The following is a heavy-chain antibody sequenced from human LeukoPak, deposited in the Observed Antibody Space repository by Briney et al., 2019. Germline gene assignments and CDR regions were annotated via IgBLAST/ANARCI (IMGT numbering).Heavy chain of an antibody. Sequence: GGSLRLSCAAPGFTFSSYGMHWVRQAPGKGLEWVAFIRYDGSNKYYADSVKGRFTISRDNSKDTLYLQMNSLRAEDTAVYYCAKALLGSYYYDYWGQGTLVTVSS. CDR3: AKALLGSYYYDY. CDR2: IRYDGSNK. V-gene: IGHV3-30*02. CDR1: GFTFSSYG. D-gene: IGHD1-26*01. J-gene: IGHJ4*02.